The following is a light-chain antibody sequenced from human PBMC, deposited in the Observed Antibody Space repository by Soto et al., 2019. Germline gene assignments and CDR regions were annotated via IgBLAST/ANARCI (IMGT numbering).Light chain of an antibody. J-gene: IGLJ1*01. CDR2: EVS. CDR1: SSDVGGYNY. CDR3: SSYTSSSTLV. V-gene: IGLV2-14*01. Sequence: QAVVTQPASVSGSPGQSITISCTGTSSDVGGYNYVSWYQQHPGKAPKLMIYEVSNQPSGVSNRFSGSKSGNTASLTISGLQAEDEADYYCSSYTSSSTLVFGTGTKVTVL.